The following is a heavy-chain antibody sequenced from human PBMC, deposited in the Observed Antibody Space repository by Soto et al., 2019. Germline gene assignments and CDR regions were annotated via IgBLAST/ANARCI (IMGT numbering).Heavy chain of an antibody. D-gene: IGHD2-15*01. Sequence: SLRLSCAASGFTFSSYAMHWVRHAPGKGLEYVSAISSNGGSTYYANSVKGRFTISRDNSKNTLYLQMGSLRAEDMAVYYCARESVVVVAATLINYYGMDVWGQGTTVTVSS. CDR3: ARESVVVVAATLINYYGMDV. CDR2: ISSNGGST. J-gene: IGHJ6*02. CDR1: GFTFSSYA. V-gene: IGHV3-64*01.